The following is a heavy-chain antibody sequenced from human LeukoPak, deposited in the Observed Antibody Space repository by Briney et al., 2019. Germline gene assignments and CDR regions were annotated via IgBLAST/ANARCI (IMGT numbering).Heavy chain of an antibody. CDR2: IIPIFGTA. CDR3: ARNIVATTHYYYGMDV. D-gene: IGHD5-12*01. J-gene: IGHJ6*04. V-gene: IGHV1-69*01. Sequence: GASVKVSCKAPGGTFSSYAISWVRQAPGQGLEWMGGIIPIFGTANYAQKFQGRVTITADESTSTAYMELSSLRSEDTAVYYCARNIVATTHYYYGMDVRGKGTTVTVSS. CDR1: GGTFSSYA.